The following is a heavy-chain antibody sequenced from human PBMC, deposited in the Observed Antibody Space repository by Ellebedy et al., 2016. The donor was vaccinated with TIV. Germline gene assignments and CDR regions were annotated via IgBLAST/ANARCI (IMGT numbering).Heavy chain of an antibody. CDR3: TRNTRGSSSVSNY. CDR1: GFTFGDYA. J-gene: IGHJ4*02. Sequence: GGSLRLXXTASGFTFGDYAMSWFRQAPGKGLEWVGFIRSKAYGGTTEHAASVKGRFTISRDDSKSIAYLQMNSLKTEDTAVYYCTRNTRGSSSVSNYWGQGTLVTVSS. V-gene: IGHV3-49*03. D-gene: IGHD6-6*01. CDR2: IRSKAYGGTT.